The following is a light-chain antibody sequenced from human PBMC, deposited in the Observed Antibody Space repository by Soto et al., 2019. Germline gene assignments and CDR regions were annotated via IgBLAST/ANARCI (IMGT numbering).Light chain of an antibody. CDR2: TLS. CDR3: LQRIEFPWT. CDR1: QSLLDSDDGKTY. Sequence: DIVMTQTPLSLPVTPGEPASISCRSSQSLLDSDDGKTYLDWYLQKPGQSPQLLIQTLSYRASAVTDRCRGSGSGADFTLKISRGEDEDVGVYYCLQRIEFPWTFGRGTKVEIK. J-gene: IGKJ1*01. V-gene: IGKV2-40*01.